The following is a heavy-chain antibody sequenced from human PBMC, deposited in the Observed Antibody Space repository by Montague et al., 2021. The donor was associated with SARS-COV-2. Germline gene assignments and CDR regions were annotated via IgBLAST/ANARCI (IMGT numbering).Heavy chain of an antibody. D-gene: IGHD3-10*01. Sequence: ETLSLTCTVSGGSISSSSYYWGWIRQPPEKGLEWIGSIYYSGTTYYNPSLKSRVTISVDTSKNQFSLKLSSVTAADTAVYYCARHVRSLMVRGPDFDYWGQGTLVTVSS. CDR1: GGSISSSSYY. CDR2: IYYSGTT. CDR3: ARHVRSLMVRGPDFDY. J-gene: IGHJ4*02. V-gene: IGHV4-39*01.